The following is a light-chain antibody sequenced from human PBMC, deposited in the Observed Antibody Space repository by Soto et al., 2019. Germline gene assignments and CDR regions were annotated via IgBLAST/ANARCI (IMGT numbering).Light chain of an antibody. V-gene: IGKV3-11*01. CDR2: GAS. Sequence: EIELIQSPGTLSLYPGDGATLSCRASQTISSGSLAWYQQKPGQPPRLLIYGASNRATGIPARFSGSGSGTDFTLTISSLEPEDFAVYYCQQRSNWPPTFGQGTRLEIK. CDR3: QQRSNWPPT. J-gene: IGKJ5*01. CDR1: QTISSGS.